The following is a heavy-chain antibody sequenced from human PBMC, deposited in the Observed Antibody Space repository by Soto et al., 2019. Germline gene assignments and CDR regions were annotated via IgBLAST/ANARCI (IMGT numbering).Heavy chain of an antibody. V-gene: IGHV4-4*08. D-gene: IGHD3-22*01. J-gene: IGHJ4*02. CDR2: IYNSGST. CDR3: ASGHYYYDSSGYYFDY. CDR1: GGSLSSYY. Sequence: SETLSLTCVVSGGSLSSYYWSWIRQPPGKGLEWIGYIYNSGSTYYNPSLKSRVTISVDTSKNQFSLKLSSVTAADTAVYYCASGHYYYDSSGYYFDYWGQGTLVTVSS.